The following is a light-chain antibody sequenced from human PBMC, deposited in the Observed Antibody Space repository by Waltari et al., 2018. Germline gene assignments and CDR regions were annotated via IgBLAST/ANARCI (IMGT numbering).Light chain of an antibody. V-gene: IGKV4-1*01. CDR1: QNIFHSSKNKDL. CDR2: WAS. Sequence: DIVMTQSPDSLTVSLGERATIHCRSNQNIFHSSKNKDLLAWYQHKPGQPPSLLTVWASVREPGVPDRFTGSGSGTDFTLNIASLQAEDVAIYYCQQYSSAVSFGGGTKV. J-gene: IGKJ4*01. CDR3: QQYSSAVS.